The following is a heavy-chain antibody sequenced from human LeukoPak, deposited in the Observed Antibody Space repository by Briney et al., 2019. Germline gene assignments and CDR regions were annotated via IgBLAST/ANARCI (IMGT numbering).Heavy chain of an antibody. J-gene: IGHJ5*02. CDR1: GYTFTGYY. CDR2: INPNSGGT. Sequence: ASVKVSCKASGYTFTGYYMHWVRQAPGQGLEWMGRINPNSGGTNYVQKFQGRVTMTRDTSISTAYMELSRLRSDDTAVYYCASLTYGSGSYYNLGWFDPWGQGTLVTVSS. CDR3: ASLTYGSGSYYNLGWFDP. D-gene: IGHD3-10*01. V-gene: IGHV1-2*06.